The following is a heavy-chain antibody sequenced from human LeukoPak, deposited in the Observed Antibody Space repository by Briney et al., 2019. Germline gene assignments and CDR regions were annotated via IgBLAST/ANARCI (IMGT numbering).Heavy chain of an antibody. J-gene: IGHJ4*02. Sequence: PGGSLRLSCAASGFTFSSYWMSWVRQAPGKGLEWVANIKQDGSEKYYVDSVKGRFTISRDNAKNSLYLQMNSMRAEDTAVYYCARGYSSGWYDSFFGYWGQGTLVTVSS. V-gene: IGHV3-7*03. CDR2: IKQDGSEK. CDR1: GFTFSSYW. D-gene: IGHD6-19*01. CDR3: ARGYSSGWYDSFFGY.